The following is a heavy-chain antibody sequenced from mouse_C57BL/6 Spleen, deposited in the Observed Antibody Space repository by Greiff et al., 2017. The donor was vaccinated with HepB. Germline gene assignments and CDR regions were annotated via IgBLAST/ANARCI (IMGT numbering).Heavy chain of an antibody. CDR2: ISNGGGST. CDR3: ARQGGYSYFDY. Sequence: EVKLMESGGGLVQPGGSLKLSCAASGLTFSDYNLYWVRQTPEKRLEGVAYISNGGGSTYYPDTVKGRFTISRDNAKNTLYLQMSRLKSEDTAMYYCARQGGYSYFDYWGQGTTLTVSS. D-gene: IGHD2-3*01. V-gene: IGHV5-12*01. CDR1: GLTFSDYN. J-gene: IGHJ2*01.